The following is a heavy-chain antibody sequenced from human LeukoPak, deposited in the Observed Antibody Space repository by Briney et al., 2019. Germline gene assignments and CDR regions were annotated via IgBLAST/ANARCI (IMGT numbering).Heavy chain of an antibody. CDR1: GYSFTSYW. CDR2: IYPGDSDT. D-gene: IGHD2-15*01. V-gene: IGHV5-51*01. J-gene: IGHJ3*02. CDR3: ARAILINCAGGICFDALDI. Sequence: GESLKISCKGSGYSFTSYWIGWVRQMPGKGLEWMGIIYPGDSDTRYSPSFQGRVTISADKSISTAYLQWSSLKTEDTAVYYCARAILINCAGGICFDALDIWGQGTMVTVSS.